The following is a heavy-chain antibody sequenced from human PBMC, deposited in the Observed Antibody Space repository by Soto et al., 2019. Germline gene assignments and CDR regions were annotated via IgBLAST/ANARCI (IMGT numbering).Heavy chain of an antibody. D-gene: IGHD3-10*01. V-gene: IGHV3-66*01. CDR2: VYSGGST. J-gene: IGHJ3*02. CDR3: ARDFSGKNDAFDI. Sequence: PGGSSELGCAACGETVSTTEVGGACKHPRTGLAWVSVVYSGGSTYYADSVKGRFTVSRDNSKNTLYLQMNSLRAEDTAVYYCARDFSGKNDAFDIWGQGTVVTVSS. CDR1: GETVSTTE.